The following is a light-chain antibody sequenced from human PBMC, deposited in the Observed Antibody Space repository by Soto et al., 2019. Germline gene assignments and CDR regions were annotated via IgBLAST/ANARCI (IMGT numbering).Light chain of an antibody. CDR1: QSVSSY. V-gene: IGKV3-11*01. J-gene: IGKJ3*01. Sequence: IVLTQSPGTLALSPGERATLSCRASQSVSSYLAWYQQKPGQAPRLLIYDASNRATGIPARFSGSGSGTDFTLTISSLEPEDFAVYYCQQRGTFGPGTKVDIK. CDR2: DAS. CDR3: QQRGT.